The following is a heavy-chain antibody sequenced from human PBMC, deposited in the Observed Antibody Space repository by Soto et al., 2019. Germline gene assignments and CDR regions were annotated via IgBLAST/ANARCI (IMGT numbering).Heavy chain of an antibody. CDR3: AREGGYSYGLGYYYYGMDV. CDR1: GYTFTSYG. Sequence: GASVKVSCKASGYTFTSYGISWVRQAPGQGLEWMGWISAYNGNTHYAQKLQGRVTMTTDTSTSTAYMELRSLRSDDTAVYYCAREGGYSYGLGYYYYGMDVWGQGTTVTVSS. V-gene: IGHV1-18*04. D-gene: IGHD5-18*01. J-gene: IGHJ6*02. CDR2: ISAYNGNT.